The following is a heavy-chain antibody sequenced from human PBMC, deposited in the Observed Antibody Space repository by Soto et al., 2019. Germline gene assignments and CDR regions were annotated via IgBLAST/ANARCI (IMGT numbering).Heavy chain of an antibody. J-gene: IGHJ4*02. V-gene: IGHV1-69*12. Sequence: QVQLVQSGAEVKKPGSSVKVSCKASGGTFSSYAISWVRQAPGQGLEWMGGIIPIFGTANYAQKFQGRVTITVDESTSTAYMELSSLRSEDTAVYYCARGGLGYCSGGSCYFDYWGQGTLVTVSS. CDR2: IIPIFGTA. D-gene: IGHD2-15*01. CDR1: GGTFSSYA. CDR3: ARGGLGYCSGGSCYFDY.